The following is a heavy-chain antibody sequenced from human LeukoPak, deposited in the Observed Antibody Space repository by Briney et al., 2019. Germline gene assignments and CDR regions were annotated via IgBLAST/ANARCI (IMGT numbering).Heavy chain of an antibody. CDR2: IYYSGST. V-gene: IGHV4-59*01. CDR3: ARGIAAAGKYYYYYGMDV. D-gene: IGHD6-13*01. Sequence: SETLSLTCTVSGGSISSYYWSWIRQPPGKGLEWIGYIYYSGSTNYNSSLKSRVTISVDTSKNQFSLKLSSVTAADTAVYYCARGIAAAGKYYYYYGMDVWGQGTTVTVSS. J-gene: IGHJ6*02. CDR1: GGSISSYY.